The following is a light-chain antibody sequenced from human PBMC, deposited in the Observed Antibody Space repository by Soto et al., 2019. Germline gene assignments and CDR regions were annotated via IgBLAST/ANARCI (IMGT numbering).Light chain of an antibody. V-gene: IGLV2-18*02. Sequence: QSVLAQPPSLSGSPGQSVAISCTGTSSDVGNYNRVSWYQQPPGTAPKLMIYEVSNRPSGVPDRFSGSKSGNTASLTISGLPAEDEADYYCCSYTTSSTYVFGTGTKVTVL. CDR2: EVS. CDR1: SSDVGNYNR. CDR3: CSYTTSSTYV. J-gene: IGLJ1*01.